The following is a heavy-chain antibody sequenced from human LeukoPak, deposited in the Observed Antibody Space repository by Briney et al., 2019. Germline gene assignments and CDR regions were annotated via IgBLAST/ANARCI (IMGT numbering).Heavy chain of an antibody. CDR1: GGTFSSYA. D-gene: IGHD1-14*01. CDR3: ASFTNHRNGFDY. V-gene: IGHV1-69*05. Sequence: SVKFSCKASGGTFSSYAISWVRQAPGQGLEWMGGIIPIFGTANYAQKFQGRVTITTDESTSTAYMELSSLRSEDTAVYYCASFTNHRNGFDYWGQGTLVTVSS. J-gene: IGHJ4*02. CDR2: IIPIFGTA.